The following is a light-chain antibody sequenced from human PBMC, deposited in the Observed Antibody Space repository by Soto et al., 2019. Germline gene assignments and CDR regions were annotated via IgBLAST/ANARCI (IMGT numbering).Light chain of an antibody. J-gene: IGKJ1*01. CDR3: QQYNNWPQT. CDR2: EAS. Sequence: DIHMTQSPSTLSASVGYRFTITCRASQNINSWLAWYQQKPVKAPKLLIYEASSLEKGVPASFSGSGSGTEFTLTITSLQSEDFAVYYCQQYNNWPQTFGQGTKVDIK. V-gene: IGKV1-5*03. CDR1: QNINSW.